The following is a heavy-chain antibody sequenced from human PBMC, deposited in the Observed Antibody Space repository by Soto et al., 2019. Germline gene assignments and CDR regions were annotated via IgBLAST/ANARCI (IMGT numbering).Heavy chain of an antibody. CDR1: GGSISSYY. D-gene: IGHD3-3*01. V-gene: IGHV4-59*01. CDR2: IYYSGST. J-gene: IGHJ6*02. Sequence: LSLTCTVSGGSISSYYWSWIRQPPGKGLEWIGYIYYSGSTNYNPSLKSRVTISVDTSKNQFSLKLSSVTAADTAVYYCARDMASYYDFWSGGGLGMDVWGQGTTVTVSS. CDR3: ARDMASYYDFWSGGGLGMDV.